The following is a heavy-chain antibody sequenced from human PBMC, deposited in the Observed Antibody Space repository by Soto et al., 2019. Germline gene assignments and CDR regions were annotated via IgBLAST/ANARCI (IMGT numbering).Heavy chain of an antibody. V-gene: IGHV3-7*01. CDR1: GFTFSDYW. D-gene: IGHD3-16*01. Sequence: PGGSLRLSCAVSGFTFSDYWMSWVRQAPGKGLEWVANIKQDGNEKYYVDSVKGRFTISRDNAKNSLYLQMNSLRAEDTAVYYCARGLCCCGSCSHRDVFYFWGRGSMV. CDR2: IKQDGNEK. CDR3: ARGLCCCGSCSHRDVFYF. J-gene: IGHJ3*01.